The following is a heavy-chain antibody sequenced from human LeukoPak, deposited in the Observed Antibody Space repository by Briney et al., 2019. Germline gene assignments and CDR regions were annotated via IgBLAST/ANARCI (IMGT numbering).Heavy chain of an antibody. D-gene: IGHD3-3*01. CDR2: FDPEDGET. CDR3: ASRRPSLLRFLEWLLY. J-gene: IGHJ4*02. CDR1: GYTLTELS. Sequence: GASVKVSCKVSGYTLTELSMHWVRQAPGKGLEWMGGFDPEDGETIYAQKFQGRVTMTENTSTDTAYMELSSLRSEDTAVYYCASRRPSLLRFLEWLLYWGQGTLVTVSS. V-gene: IGHV1-24*01.